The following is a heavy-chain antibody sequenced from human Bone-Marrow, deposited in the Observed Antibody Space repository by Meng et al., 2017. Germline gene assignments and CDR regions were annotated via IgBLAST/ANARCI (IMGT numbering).Heavy chain of an antibody. CDR1: GFTFSSYG. J-gene: IGHJ4*02. V-gene: IGHV3-21*01. CDR2: ISSSGSYI. D-gene: IGHD4-11*01. Sequence: EGQLVESGGGLVKPGGSLKLSCAASGFTFSSYGMNWVRQAPGKGLEWVSSISSSGSYIYYIDSVKGRFTISRDNAKNSLYLQVNSLRAEDTAVYYCVPRTTYFDSWGLGTLVTVSS. CDR3: VPRTTYFDS.